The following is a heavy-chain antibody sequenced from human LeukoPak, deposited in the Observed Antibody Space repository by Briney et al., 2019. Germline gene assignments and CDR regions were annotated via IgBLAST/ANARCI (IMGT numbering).Heavy chain of an antibody. CDR2: ISYDGSNK. J-gene: IGHJ5*02. Sequence: PGGSLRLSCAASGFTFSSYAMHWVRQAPGKGLEWVAVISYDGSNKYYADSVKGRFTISRDNAKNSLYLQMNSLRAEDTAVYYCARESYYGSGSYYGTKNWFDPWGQGTLVTVSS. V-gene: IGHV3-30*04. CDR1: GFTFSSYA. CDR3: ARESYYGSGSYYGTKNWFDP. D-gene: IGHD3-10*01.